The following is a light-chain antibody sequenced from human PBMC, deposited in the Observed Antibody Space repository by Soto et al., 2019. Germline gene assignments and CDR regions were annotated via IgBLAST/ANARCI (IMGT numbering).Light chain of an antibody. Sequence: QSVLTQPPSVSGAPGQRVTISCTGSSSNIGAGCDVHWYQQLPGTAPKLLIYGNSNRPSGVPDRFSGSKSGTSASLAITGLQAEDEADYYCQSYDTGLRTVFGGGTQLTVL. CDR2: GNS. V-gene: IGLV1-40*01. CDR1: SSNIGAGCD. CDR3: QSYDTGLRTV. J-gene: IGLJ7*01.